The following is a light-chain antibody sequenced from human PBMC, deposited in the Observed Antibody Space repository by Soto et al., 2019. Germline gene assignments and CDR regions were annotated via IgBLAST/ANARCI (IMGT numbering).Light chain of an antibody. J-gene: IGKJ4*01. Sequence: EIAMTQSPATLSVSPGERATLSCRASQSVSTNLAWYQQKPGQAPRLLIYGASTRATGIPARFSGSGSGTEFTLTITSLQSEDLAVYYCQQYYNWPPITFGGGTNVEIK. CDR1: QSVSTN. V-gene: IGKV3-15*01. CDR3: QQYYNWPPIT. CDR2: GAS.